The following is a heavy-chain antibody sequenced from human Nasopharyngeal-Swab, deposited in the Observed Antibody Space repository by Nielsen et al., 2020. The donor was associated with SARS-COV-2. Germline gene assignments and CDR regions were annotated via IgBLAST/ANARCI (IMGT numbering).Heavy chain of an antibody. CDR3: AGDLKGSGSYYKPILDY. J-gene: IGHJ4*02. Sequence: WIGRPPGKGLEWVSYISSSSSTIYYADSVKGRFTISRDNAKNSLYLQMNSLRDEDTALYYCAGDLKGSGSYYKPILDYWGQGTLVTVSS. CDR2: ISSSSSTI. V-gene: IGHV3-48*02. D-gene: IGHD3-10*01.